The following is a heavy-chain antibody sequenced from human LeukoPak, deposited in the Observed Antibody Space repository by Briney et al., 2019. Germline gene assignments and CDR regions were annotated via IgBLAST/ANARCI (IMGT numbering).Heavy chain of an antibody. D-gene: IGHD6-6*01. CDR3: AKMGGSIAARPNYFDY. Sequence: GGSLRLSCAASGFTFSSYAMNWVRQAPGKGLEWVSAISGSGGSTYYADSVKGRFTISRDNSKNTLYLKMNTLRAENTPIYYCAKMGGSIAARPNYFDYWGQGTLVTVSS. CDR1: GFTFSSYA. J-gene: IGHJ4*02. V-gene: IGHV3-23*01. CDR2: ISGSGGST.